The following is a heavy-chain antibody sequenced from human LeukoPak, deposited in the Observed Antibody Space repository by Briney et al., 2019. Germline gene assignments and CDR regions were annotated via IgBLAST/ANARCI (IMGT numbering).Heavy chain of an antibody. D-gene: IGHD6-19*01. CDR2: INHRGST. Sequence: SETLSLTCDVYGGSFSGYYWSWIRQPPGKGLEWIGEINHRGSTNYNPSLKSRVTISVDASKNQFSLKLTSVTAADAAVYYCARGGIVVATDYWGQGTLVTVSS. J-gene: IGHJ4*02. CDR1: GGSFSGYY. V-gene: IGHV4-34*01. CDR3: ARGGIVVATDY.